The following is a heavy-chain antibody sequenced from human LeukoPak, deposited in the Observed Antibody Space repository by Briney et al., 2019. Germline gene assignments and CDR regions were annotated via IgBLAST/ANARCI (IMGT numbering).Heavy chain of an antibody. D-gene: IGHD5-24*01. Sequence: SQTLSLTCAISGDSVSNNIATWNWVRQSPSRGLEWLGRTYYRSRWGNDYAISVKGRITINPDTSRNQFSLQLNSVTPEDTAVYYCARDVEMATNLYYYYGMDVWGQGTTVTVSS. CDR3: ARDVEMATNLYYYYGMDV. CDR2: TYYRSRWGN. CDR1: GDSVSNNIAT. V-gene: IGHV6-1*01. J-gene: IGHJ6*02.